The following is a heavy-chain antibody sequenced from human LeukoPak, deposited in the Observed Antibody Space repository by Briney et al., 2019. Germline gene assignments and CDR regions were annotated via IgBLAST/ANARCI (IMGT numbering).Heavy chain of an antibody. J-gene: IGHJ1*01. CDR1: GGSFSGYD. V-gene: IGHV4-34*01. CDR3: ARPRRVCSGGSCYSPYFQH. CDR2: INHSGST. D-gene: IGHD2-15*01. Sequence: PSETLSLTCAVYGGSFSGYDWSWIRQPPGKGLEWIGEINHSGSTNYNPSLKSRVTISVDTSKNQFSLKLSSVTAADTAVYYCARPRRVCSGGSCYSPYFQHWGQGTLVTVSS.